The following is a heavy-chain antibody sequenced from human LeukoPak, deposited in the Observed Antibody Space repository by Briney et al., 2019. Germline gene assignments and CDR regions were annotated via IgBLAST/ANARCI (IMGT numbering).Heavy chain of an antibody. CDR1: GFTFSSNA. J-gene: IGHJ4*02. CDR3: AKGPRYSGSYPPDS. V-gene: IGHV3-23*01. Sequence: GGSLRLSCAASGFTFSSNAMSWVRQAPGKGLEWVSAISGSGGSTSYADSVKGRFTISRDNSKNTLYLQMISLRAEGTAVYYCAKGPRYSGSYPPDSWGQGTLVTVSS. CDR2: ISGSGGST. D-gene: IGHD1-26*01.